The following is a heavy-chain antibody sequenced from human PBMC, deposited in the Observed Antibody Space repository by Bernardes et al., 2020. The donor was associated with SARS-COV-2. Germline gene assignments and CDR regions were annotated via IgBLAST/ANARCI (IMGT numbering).Heavy chain of an antibody. J-gene: IGHJ6*02. D-gene: IGHD2-2*01. CDR2: ISGSGGST. CDR3: AKAPRDIVVVPAAKGLLLGYGMDV. CDR1: GFTFSSYA. Sequence: GGSLRLSCAASGFTFSSYAMSWVRQAPGQGLEWVSAISGSGGSTYYADSVKGRFTISRDNSKNTLYLQMNSLRAEDTAVYYCAKAPRDIVVVPAAKGLLLGYGMDVWGQGTTVTVSS. V-gene: IGHV3-23*01.